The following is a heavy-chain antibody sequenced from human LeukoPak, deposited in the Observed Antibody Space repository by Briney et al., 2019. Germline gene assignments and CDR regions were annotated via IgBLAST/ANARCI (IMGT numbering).Heavy chain of an antibody. V-gene: IGHV4-61*01. CDR1: GGSVSSDNYH. D-gene: IGHD5-24*01. Sequence: PSETLSLTCTVSGGSVSSDNYHWSWIRQPPGKGLEWIGYIYYSGSTYYNPSLESRVSISVDTSKDQFSMKLTSVTAADTAVYYCARDRHGYNSNEYWGQGALVTVSS. J-gene: IGHJ4*02. CDR2: IYYSGST. CDR3: ARDRHGYNSNEY.